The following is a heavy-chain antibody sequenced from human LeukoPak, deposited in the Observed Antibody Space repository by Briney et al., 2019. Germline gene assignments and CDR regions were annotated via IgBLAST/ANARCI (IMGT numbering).Heavy chain of an antibody. CDR2: INPNSGGT. D-gene: IGHD6-19*01. Sequence: ASVKVSCKASGYTFTGYYMHWVRQAPGQGLEWMGWINPNSGGTNYAQKFQGRVTMTRDTSISTAYMELSRLRSDDTAVYYCARGRWGSMAGFDYWGQGTLVTVSS. V-gene: IGHV1-2*02. J-gene: IGHJ4*02. CDR1: GYTFTGYY. CDR3: ARGRWGSMAGFDY.